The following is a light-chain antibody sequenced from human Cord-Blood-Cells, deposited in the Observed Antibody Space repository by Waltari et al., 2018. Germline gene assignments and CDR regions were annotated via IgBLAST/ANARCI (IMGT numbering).Light chain of an antibody. Sequence: QSALTQPASVSGSPGQSITISCTGTSSDVGGYNYVSWYQQHPGKAPKLMIYDVSKRPSGVSNRFSGSKSGNPASLTISGLQAEDEADYYCSSYISSSTSLFGGGTKLTVL. CDR2: DVS. CDR3: SSYISSSTSL. CDR1: SSDVGGYNY. V-gene: IGLV2-14*01. J-gene: IGLJ2*01.